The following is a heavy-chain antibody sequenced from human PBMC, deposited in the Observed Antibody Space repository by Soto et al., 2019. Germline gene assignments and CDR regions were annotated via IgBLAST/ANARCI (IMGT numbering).Heavy chain of an antibody. V-gene: IGHV4-61*08. D-gene: IGHD2-8*01. Sequence: SETLSLTCTVSGGSVSSSGYYWSWIRQSPGKELECIGYISYSGSTSYNPSLKSRVTISLDTSKNQFSLKLSSLRSEDTAVYYCARADPNRYCTNGVCYTTTGNWFDPWGQGTLVTVSS. J-gene: IGHJ5*02. CDR3: ARADPNRYCTNGVCYTTTGNWFDP. CDR1: GGSVSSSGYY. CDR2: ISYSGST.